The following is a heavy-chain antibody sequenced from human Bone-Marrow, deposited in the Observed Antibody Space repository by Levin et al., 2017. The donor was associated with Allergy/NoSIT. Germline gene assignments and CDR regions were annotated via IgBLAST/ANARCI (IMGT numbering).Heavy chain of an antibody. J-gene: IGHJ4*02. V-gene: IGHV4-39*07. D-gene: IGHD3-22*01. CDR2: VYYTGSN. Sequence: ESLKISCTVSAGSIRSGYNWGWIRQSPGKGLEWIGSVYYTGSNFYSPSLASRVTMSVDTSKNQFSLNLSSVTAADTAVYYCARESNYYGSSGKNYYFDSWGQGTLVTVSS. CDR1: AGSIRSGYN. CDR3: ARESNYYGSSGKNYYFDS.